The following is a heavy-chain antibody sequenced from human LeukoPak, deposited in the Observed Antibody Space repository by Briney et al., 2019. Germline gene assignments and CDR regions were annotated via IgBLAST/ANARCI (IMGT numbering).Heavy chain of an antibody. CDR2: ISYDGSNK. CDR1: GFTFSSYG. CDR3: AKGARVGAGRYYFDY. V-gene: IGHV3-30*18. J-gene: IGHJ4*02. Sequence: GGSLRLSCAASGFTFSSYGMHWVRQAPGKGLEWVAVISYDGSNKYYADSVKGRFTIPRDNSKNTLYLQMNSLRAEDTAVYYCAKGARVGAGRYYFDYWGQGALVTVSS. D-gene: IGHD3-10*01.